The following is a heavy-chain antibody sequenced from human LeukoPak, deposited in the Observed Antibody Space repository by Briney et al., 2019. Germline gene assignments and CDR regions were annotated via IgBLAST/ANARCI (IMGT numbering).Heavy chain of an antibody. Sequence: GESLRISCKGSGYSFTSYWIGWVRQMPGKCLELRVIIYPGDSDTRYSPSFQGQVTISADKSISHPHLPWRSLPASDTDMHYCARTYGSGSYGMDVRGQATNPTVSS. V-gene: IGHV5-51*01. J-gene: IGHJ6*02. D-gene: IGHD3-10*01. CDR2: IYPGDSDT. CDR3: ARTYGSGSYGMDV. CDR1: GYSFTSYW.